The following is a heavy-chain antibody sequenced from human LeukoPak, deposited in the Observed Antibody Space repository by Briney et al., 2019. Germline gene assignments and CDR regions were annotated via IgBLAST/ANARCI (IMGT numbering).Heavy chain of an antibody. Sequence: SETLSLTCTVSGGSISSYYWSWIRQPPGKGLEWIGYIYYSGSTNYNPSLKSRVTISVDTSKNQFSLKLSSVTAADTAVYYCARLYTSDYDILTGYPYYFDYWGQGTLVSVSS. CDR1: GGSISSYY. CDR2: IYYSGST. J-gene: IGHJ4*02. CDR3: ARLYTSDYDILTGYPYYFDY. V-gene: IGHV4-59*08. D-gene: IGHD3-9*01.